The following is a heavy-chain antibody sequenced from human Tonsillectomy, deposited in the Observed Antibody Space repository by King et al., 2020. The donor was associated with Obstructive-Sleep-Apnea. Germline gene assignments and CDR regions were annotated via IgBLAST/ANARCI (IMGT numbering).Heavy chain of an antibody. V-gene: IGHV1-8*01. Sequence: VQLVESGAEVKKPGASVKVSCKAAGYTFTRCDLNWVRQATGQWLEWMGWMNPNSGNTSYAQKFQGRGTMTRNTSISTAYMELSSLRSEDTAVYYCARGADSSGYYRYWYFDLWGRGTLVTVSS. CDR3: ARGADSSGYYRYWYFDL. J-gene: IGHJ2*01. D-gene: IGHD3-22*01. CDR1: GYTFTRCD. CDR2: MNPNSGNT.